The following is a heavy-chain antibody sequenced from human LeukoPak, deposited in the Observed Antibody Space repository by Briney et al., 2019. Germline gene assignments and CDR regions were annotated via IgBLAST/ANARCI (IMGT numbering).Heavy chain of an antibody. CDR1: GYTFTDNR. J-gene: IGHJ4*02. CDR3: GRTGGGIGY. D-gene: IGHD1-14*01. Sequence: ASVKVSCTASGYTFTDNRIHWVRQAPGQGLEWMGWINTNSDDTNYAQKFQGRVTMTRDTSKSAAYMEVSRLTSDETAVYYCGRTGGGIGYWGQGTLVIVSS. CDR2: INTNSDDT. V-gene: IGHV1-2*02.